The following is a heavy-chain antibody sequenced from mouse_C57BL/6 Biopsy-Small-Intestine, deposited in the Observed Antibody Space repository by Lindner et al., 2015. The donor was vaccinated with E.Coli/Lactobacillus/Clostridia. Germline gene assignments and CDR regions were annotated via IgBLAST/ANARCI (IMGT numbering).Heavy chain of an antibody. V-gene: IGHV1S61*01. Sequence: SVKVSCKASGYTFSSFGFSWVRQAPGQGLEWMGWISAFNYNTNYAQRFQGRVNMTTDRSTSTAYMELTSLTSDDTAVYYCARDNGYGWLGYFQYWGQGSLVTVSS. J-gene: IGHJ3*01. CDR1: GYTFSSFG. CDR3: ARDNGYGWLGYFQY. D-gene: IGHD1-1*01. CDR2: ISAFNYNT.